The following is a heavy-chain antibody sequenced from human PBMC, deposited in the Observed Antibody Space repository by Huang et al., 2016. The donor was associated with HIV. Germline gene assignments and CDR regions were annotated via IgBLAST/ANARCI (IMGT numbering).Heavy chain of an antibody. V-gene: IGHV3-74*01. CDR1: GFTFSSYG. CDR2: INRDWSST. CDR3: AIYCSSTSCYQYGMDV. J-gene: IGHJ6*02. Sequence: EVQLVESGGGLVQPGGSLRLSCAASGFTFSSYGRHWVRQGPGKGLVWGARINRDWSSTSDAESVKGRVTISRDNAKNTLYLQMNSLRAEDTAVYYCAIYCSSTSCYQYGMDVWGQGTTVTVSS. D-gene: IGHD2-2*01.